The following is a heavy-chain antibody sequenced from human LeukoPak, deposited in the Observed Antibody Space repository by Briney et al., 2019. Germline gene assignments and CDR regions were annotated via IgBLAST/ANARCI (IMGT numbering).Heavy chain of an antibody. Sequence: GGSLRLSCAASGFDFNTYAMNWVRQAPGKGLEWISYISGSSKTVFYADSVKGRFTVSRDNDKRLLYLQMTSLRVEDTAVYYCARNRHSGSYLGYWGQGTLVTVSS. D-gene: IGHD1-26*01. V-gene: IGHV3-48*01. CDR1: GFDFNTYA. J-gene: IGHJ4*02. CDR2: ISGSSKTV. CDR3: ARNRHSGSYLGY.